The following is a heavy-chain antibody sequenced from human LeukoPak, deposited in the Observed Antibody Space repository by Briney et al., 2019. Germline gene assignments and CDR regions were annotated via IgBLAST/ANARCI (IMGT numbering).Heavy chain of an antibody. CDR3: TFGRGYCYESGSYYSPPKGDY. CDR2: INSDGSST. J-gene: IGHJ4*02. V-gene: IGHV3-74*01. D-gene: IGHD3-10*01. Sequence: QPGGSLRLFCVASGFNFRSYWLHWVRQAPGKGLVWVSRINSDGSSTGYADSVKGRFTIFRDNAKNTLYLQMNSLSAEDTAVYYCTFGRGYCYESGSYYSPPKGDYWGQGVLVTVSS. CDR1: GFNFRSYW.